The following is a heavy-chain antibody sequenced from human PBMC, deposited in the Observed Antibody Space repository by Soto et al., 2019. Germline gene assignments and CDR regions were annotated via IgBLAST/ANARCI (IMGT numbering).Heavy chain of an antibody. CDR3: ARSGYSYALFDY. V-gene: IGHV3-33*01. D-gene: IGHD5-18*01. Sequence: GGSLRLSCATSGFTFSSYGIHWVRQAPGKGLEWVGIIWYDGSSTSYADSVKGRFTISRDNAKNTLYLQMNSLRAEDPAVYTCARSGYSYALFDYGGKGTRVPVPS. CDR1: GFTFSSYG. CDR2: IWYDGSST. J-gene: IGHJ4*02.